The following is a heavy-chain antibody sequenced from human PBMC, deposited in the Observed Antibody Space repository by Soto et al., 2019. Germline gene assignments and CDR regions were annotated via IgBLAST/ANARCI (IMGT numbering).Heavy chain of an antibody. CDR2: ISSTTNYI. D-gene: IGHD2-2*01. CDR3: ARDHIVVVPAASGEYYYYGMDV. Sequence: GGSLRLTCAASGFTFTRYSMNWVRQAPGKGLEWVSSISSTTNYIYYGDSMKGRFTISRDNAKNSLYLEMNSLRAEDTAVYYCARDHIVVVPAASGEYYYYGMDVWGQGTTVTV. CDR1: GFTFTRYS. V-gene: IGHV3-21*06. J-gene: IGHJ6*02.